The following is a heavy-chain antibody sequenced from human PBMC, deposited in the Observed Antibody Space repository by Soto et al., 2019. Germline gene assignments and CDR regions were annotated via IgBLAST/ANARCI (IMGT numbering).Heavy chain of an antibody. CDR2: IWYDGSNK. CDR3: ARVGYYDSSGYYQFDY. J-gene: IGHJ4*02. D-gene: IGHD3-22*01. Sequence: PGGSLRLSCAASGFTFSSYGMHWVRQAPGKGLEWVAVIWYDGSNKYYADSVKGRFTISRDNSKNTLYLQMNSLRAEDTAVYYCARVGYYDSSGYYQFDYWGQGTLVTVSS. CDR1: GFTFSSYG. V-gene: IGHV3-33*01.